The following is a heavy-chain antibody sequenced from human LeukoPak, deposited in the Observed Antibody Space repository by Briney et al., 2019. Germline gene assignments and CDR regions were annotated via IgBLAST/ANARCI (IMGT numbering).Heavy chain of an antibody. CDR1: VGSSRGYY. Sequence: SETLSLTCAVYVGSSRGYYWSWFRQPPGKGLEWIGEINHSGSTNYNPSLKSRVTISVDTSKNQFSLKLSSVTAADTAVYYCARGARGYGSGKCYFDYWGQGTLVTVSS. J-gene: IGHJ4*02. D-gene: IGHD3-10*01. CDR2: INHSGST. V-gene: IGHV4-34*01. CDR3: ARGARGYGSGKCYFDY.